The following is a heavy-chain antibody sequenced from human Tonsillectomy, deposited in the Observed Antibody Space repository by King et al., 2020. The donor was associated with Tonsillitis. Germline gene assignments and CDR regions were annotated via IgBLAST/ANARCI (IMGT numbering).Heavy chain of an antibody. CDR1: GFTFSSYS. J-gene: IGHJ4*02. V-gene: IGHV3-21*01. CDR2: ISSSSSYL. CDR3: ARSRGWYPPFDY. D-gene: IGHD6-19*01. Sequence: VQLVESGGGLVKPGGSLRLSCAASGFTFSSYSMNRVRQAPGKGLEWVSSISSSSSYLYYADSVKGRFTISRDNAKNSLYLQMNSLRAEDTAVYYCARSRGWYPPFDYWGQGTLVTVSS.